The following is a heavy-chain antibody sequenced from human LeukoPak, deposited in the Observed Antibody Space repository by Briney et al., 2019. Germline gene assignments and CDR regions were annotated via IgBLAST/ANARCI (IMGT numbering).Heavy chain of an antibody. V-gene: IGHV6-1*01. CDR3: ARSVADLDY. Sequence: SQTLSLTCAISGDSVSSTSAAWNWIRQSPSRGLEWLGRTYYRSKWYSEYAVSVKSRMTINPDTSKNQFPLHLNSVTPEDTAVYYCARSVADLDYWGQGTLVTVSS. D-gene: IGHD6-19*01. CDR2: TYYRSKWYS. J-gene: IGHJ4*02. CDR1: GDSVSSTSAA.